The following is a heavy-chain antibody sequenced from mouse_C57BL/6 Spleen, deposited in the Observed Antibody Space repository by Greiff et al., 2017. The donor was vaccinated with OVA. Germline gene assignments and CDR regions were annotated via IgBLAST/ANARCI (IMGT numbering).Heavy chain of an antibody. CDR3: ARDKDYDYDAFAY. Sequence: EVKLMESGPGLVKPSQSLSLTCSVTGYSITSGYYWNWLRQFPGNKLEWMGYISYDGSNNYNPFLKNRISITRDTSKNQFFLKLNSVTTEDTATYYCARDKDYDYDAFAYWGQGTLVTVSA. V-gene: IGHV3-6*01. CDR2: ISYDGSN. D-gene: IGHD2-4*01. CDR1: GYSITSGYY. J-gene: IGHJ3*01.